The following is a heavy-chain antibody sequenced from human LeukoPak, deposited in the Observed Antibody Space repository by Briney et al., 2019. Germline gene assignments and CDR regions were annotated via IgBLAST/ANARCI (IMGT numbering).Heavy chain of an antibody. CDR3: ARVFYLGYYYDSSGIDY. D-gene: IGHD3-22*01. CDR2: INHSGST. J-gene: IGHJ4*02. CDR1: GYSISSGYY. V-gene: IGHV4-38-2*01. Sequence: SETLSLTCAVSGYSISSGYYWGWIRQPPGKGLEWIGEINHSGSTNYNPSLKSRVTISVDTSKNQFSLKLSSVTAADTAVYYCARVFYLGYYYDSSGIDYWGQGTLVTVSS.